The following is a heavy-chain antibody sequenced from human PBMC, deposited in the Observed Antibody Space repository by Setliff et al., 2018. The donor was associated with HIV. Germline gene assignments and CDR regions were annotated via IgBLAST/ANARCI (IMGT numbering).Heavy chain of an antibody. Sequence: PSETLSLTCAVSGGSISDDKWWDWVRQPPGKGLEWIGEIYHTGRTNYDSSLKSRVTMSVDKTKNEFSLKMTSVTAADTAVFYCARGVQRDIVVVIGSTPFDTWGQGTLVTVSS. J-gene: IGHJ4*02. CDR3: ARGVQRDIVVVIGSTPFDT. V-gene: IGHV4-4*02. CDR2: IYHTGRT. D-gene: IGHD2-15*01. CDR1: GGSISDDKW.